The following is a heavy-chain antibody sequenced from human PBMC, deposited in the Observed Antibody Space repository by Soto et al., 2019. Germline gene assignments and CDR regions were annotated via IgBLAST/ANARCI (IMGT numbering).Heavy chain of an antibody. CDR3: ARDQSGSYLYYYYGMDV. Sequence: QVQLVESGGGVVQPGRSLRLSCAASGFTFSSYGMHWVRQAPGKGLEWVAVIWYDGSNKYYADSVKGRFTISRDNSKNTLYLQMNGLRAEDTAVYYCARDQSGSYLYYYYGMDVWGQGTTVTVSS. J-gene: IGHJ6*02. V-gene: IGHV3-33*01. CDR2: IWYDGSNK. D-gene: IGHD1-26*01. CDR1: GFTFSSYG.